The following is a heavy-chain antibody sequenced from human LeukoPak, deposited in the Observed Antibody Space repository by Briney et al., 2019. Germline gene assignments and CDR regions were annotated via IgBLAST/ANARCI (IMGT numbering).Heavy chain of an antibody. D-gene: IGHD2-2*01. Sequence: SLYVSRKVSVVTFSNYVISWGGQAAGPQVEWLGAIIPVFGTTNYAQKFQGRVTITADTYTATSYMELSSLTSEDTAIYCCASQYWVPAAFYYAFDVWGKGTTVTVSS. J-gene: IGHJ6*04. V-gene: IGHV1-69*06. CDR3: ASQYWVPAAFYYAFDV. CDR1: VVTFSNYV. CDR2: IIPVFGTT.